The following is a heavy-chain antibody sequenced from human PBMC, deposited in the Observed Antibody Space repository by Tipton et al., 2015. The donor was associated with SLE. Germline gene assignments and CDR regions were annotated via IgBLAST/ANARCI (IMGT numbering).Heavy chain of an antibody. D-gene: IGHD1-7*01. CDR3: ARGSSSGTTIYWFDP. J-gene: IGHJ5*02. Sequence: TLSLICTVSGGSISNYYWSWIRQPPGKGLEWIGYTYYSGSTNYNPSLKSRVTISLDTSKNQFSLKLSSVTAADTAVYYCARGSSSGTTIYWFDPWGQGTLVTVSS. V-gene: IGHV4-59*01. CDR2: TYYSGST. CDR1: GGSISNYY.